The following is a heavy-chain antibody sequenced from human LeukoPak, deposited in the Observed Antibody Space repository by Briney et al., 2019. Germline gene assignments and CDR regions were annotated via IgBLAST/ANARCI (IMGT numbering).Heavy chain of an antibody. CDR3: ARDPPRYYYYGIDV. J-gene: IGHJ6*02. Sequence: GGSLRLSCAASGFTFSSYDMNWVRQAPGKGLEWVSSISSSSIYIYYADSVKGRVTISRDNAKNSLYLQMNSLRAEDTAVYYCARDPPRYYYYGIDVWGQGTTVTVSS. CDR2: ISSSSIYI. V-gene: IGHV3-21*04. CDR1: GFTFSSYD.